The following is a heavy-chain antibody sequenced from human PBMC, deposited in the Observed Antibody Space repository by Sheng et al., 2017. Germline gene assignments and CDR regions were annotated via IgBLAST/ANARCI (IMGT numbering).Heavy chain of an antibody. CDR2: ISGSGGST. CDR1: GFTFSNYA. J-gene: IGHJ2*01. Sequence: EVQLVESGGGLVQPGGSLRLSCEASGFTFSNYAMSWVRQAPGKGLEWVSAISGSGGSTYYADSVKGRFTISRDNSKNTLYLQMNSLRAEDTAVYYCAKDPYYDILTGNYFDLWGRGTLVTVSS. V-gene: IGHV3-23*04. CDR3: AKDPYYDILTGNYFDL. D-gene: IGHD3-9*01.